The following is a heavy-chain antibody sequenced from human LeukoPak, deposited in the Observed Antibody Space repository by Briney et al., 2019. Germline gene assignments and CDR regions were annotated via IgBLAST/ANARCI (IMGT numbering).Heavy chain of an antibody. CDR3: TRFYDSSGWDYYYMDV. Sequence: PGGSLRLSCAASGFTFSGSAMHWVRQASGKGLEWVGRIRSKANSYATAYAASVKGRFTISRDDSKNTAYLQMNSLKTEDTAVYYCTRFYDSSGWDYYYMDVWGKGTTVTISS. V-gene: IGHV3-73*01. D-gene: IGHD3-22*01. CDR1: GFTFSGSA. CDR2: IRSKANSYAT. J-gene: IGHJ6*03.